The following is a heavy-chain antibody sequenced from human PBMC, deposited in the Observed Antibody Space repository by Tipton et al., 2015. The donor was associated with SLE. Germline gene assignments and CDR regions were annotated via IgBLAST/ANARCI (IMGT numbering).Heavy chain of an antibody. CDR1: GGSISSYY. CDR2: IYYSGSN. D-gene: IGHD2/OR15-2a*01. J-gene: IGHJ4*02. CDR3: AKGSEYGDFDY. V-gene: IGHV4-59*08. Sequence: LRLSCTVSGGSISSYYWSWIRQPPGKGLEWVGYIYYSGSNNYNPPLKSRVTISVDTSKNQFSLKLSSVTAADTAVYYCAKGSEYGDFDYWGQGTLVTVSS.